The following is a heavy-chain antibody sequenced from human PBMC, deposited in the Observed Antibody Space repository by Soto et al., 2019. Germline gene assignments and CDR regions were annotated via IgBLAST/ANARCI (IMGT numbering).Heavy chain of an antibody. CDR1: GYTFTSYY. CDR3: AXGFGYSNYEFWRYYFDY. CDR2: INPNGGST. J-gene: IGHJ4*02. D-gene: IGHD4-4*01. Sequence: ASVKVSCKAFGYTFTSYYMHWVRQAPGQGLEWMGMINPNGGSTSYTQKFQDRVTMTKDTSTSTVYMQLSSLRSEDTAVYYCAXGFGYSNYEFWRYYFDYWGQGALVTVSS. V-gene: IGHV1-46*01.